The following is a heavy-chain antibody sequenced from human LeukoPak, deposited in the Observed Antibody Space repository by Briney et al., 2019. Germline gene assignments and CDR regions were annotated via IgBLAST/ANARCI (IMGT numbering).Heavy chain of an antibody. CDR1: GFIFSHYG. J-gene: IGHJ4*02. D-gene: IGHD6-19*01. V-gene: IGHV3-23*01. Sequence: GGSLRLSCAASGFIFSHYGMNWVRQAPGKGLEWVSGITSRSTTYYADSVKGRFTISRDNSKNTLYLQLISLRAEDTAVYYCAKVNGKAVAGLFDYWGQGTLVTVSS. CDR3: AKVNGKAVAGLFDY. CDR2: ITSRSTT.